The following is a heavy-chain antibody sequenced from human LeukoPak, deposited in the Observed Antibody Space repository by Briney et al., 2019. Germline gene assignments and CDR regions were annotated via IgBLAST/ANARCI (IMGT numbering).Heavy chain of an antibody. Sequence: GGSLRLSCAASGFTFSSNWMSWVREAPGKGLEWVANIRQDGSDKYYMDSVKGRFTISRDNAKNSLSLQMNSLRVEDTAVYYCARDRDCGDGGCYPHFDYWGQGVRVTVSS. V-gene: IGHV3-7*01. J-gene: IGHJ4*02. CDR1: GFTFSSNW. CDR2: IRQDGSDK. D-gene: IGHD2-15*01. CDR3: ARDRDCGDGGCYPHFDY.